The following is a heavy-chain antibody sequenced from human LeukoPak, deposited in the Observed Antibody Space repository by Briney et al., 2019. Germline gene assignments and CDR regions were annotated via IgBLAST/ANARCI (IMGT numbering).Heavy chain of an antibody. V-gene: IGHV4-59*01. D-gene: IGHD2-15*01. Sequence: SETLSLTCTVSGGSISSYSWSWIRQSPGKGLEWIGFFYNIGSTNYNPSLKSRVTMSVDTSKNQFSLKLSSVTAADTAVYYCARGGASSHWFDPWGQGTLVTVSS. CDR1: GGSISSYS. CDR3: ARGGASSHWFDP. J-gene: IGHJ5*02. CDR2: FYNIGST.